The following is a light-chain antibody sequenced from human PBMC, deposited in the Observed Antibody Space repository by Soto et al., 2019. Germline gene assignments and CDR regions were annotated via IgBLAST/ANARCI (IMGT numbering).Light chain of an antibody. CDR3: QQYGSSPRIT. CDR1: QSVSSSY. V-gene: IGKV3-20*01. CDR2: GAS. Sequence: EIVLTQSPGTLSLSPGERATLSCRDSQSVSSSYLAWYQQKPGQAPRLLTYGASSRATGIPDRFSGSGSGTDFTLTISRLEPEDFAVYYCQQYGSSPRITFGQGTRLEIK. J-gene: IGKJ5*01.